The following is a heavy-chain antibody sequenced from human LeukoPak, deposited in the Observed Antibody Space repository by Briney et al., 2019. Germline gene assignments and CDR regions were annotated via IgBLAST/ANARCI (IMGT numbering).Heavy chain of an antibody. D-gene: IGHD1-14*01. CDR1: GFLFSMYW. CDR3: ARDSFETDIDY. Sequence: TGGSLRLSYAASGFLFSMYWMSWVRQAPGKGLEWVANIKEDGSEKYYVESMKGRFTISRDNVKNSLYLQINSLRAEDTAVYYCARDSFETDIDYWGQGTLVSVSS. J-gene: IGHJ4*02. CDR2: IKEDGSEK. V-gene: IGHV3-7*01.